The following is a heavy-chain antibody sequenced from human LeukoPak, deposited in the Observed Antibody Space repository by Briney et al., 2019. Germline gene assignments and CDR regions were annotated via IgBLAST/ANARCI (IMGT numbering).Heavy chain of an antibody. J-gene: IGHJ4*02. CDR3: ARSAGDFDY. Sequence: GGSLRLSCAASGFTFNTYAMTWVRQAPGKGLEWVSSISGNSAFIYYADSVKGRFTISRDNSKNTLYLQMNSLRAEDTAVYYCARSAGDFDYWGQGTLVTVSS. D-gene: IGHD3-10*01. V-gene: IGHV3-21*01. CDR1: GFTFNTYA. CDR2: ISGNSAFI.